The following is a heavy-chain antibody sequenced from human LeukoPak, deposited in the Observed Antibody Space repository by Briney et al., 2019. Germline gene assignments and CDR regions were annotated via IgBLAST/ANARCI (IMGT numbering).Heavy chain of an antibody. CDR3: ARDESGSYGY. Sequence: ASVKVSCKASGYTFTGSYMHWVRQAPGQGLEWMGLINPNSGGTNYAQKFQGRVTMTRETSISTAYMELSRLRSDDTAVYYCARDESGSYGYWGQGTLVTVSS. CDR2: INPNSGGT. D-gene: IGHD1-26*01. J-gene: IGHJ4*02. V-gene: IGHV1-2*02. CDR1: GYTFTGSY.